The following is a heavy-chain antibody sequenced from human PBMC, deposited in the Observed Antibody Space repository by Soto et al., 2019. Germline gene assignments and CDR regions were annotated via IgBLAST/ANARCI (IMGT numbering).Heavy chain of an antibody. Sequence: SETLSLTCAVYGGSFSGYYWSWIRQPPGKGLEWIGEINHSGSTNYNPSLKSRVTISVDTSKNQFSLKLSSVTAADTAVYYCARERVVVPAAMRWFDPWGQGTLVTVSS. D-gene: IGHD2-2*01. V-gene: IGHV4-34*01. CDR3: ARERVVVPAAMRWFDP. CDR1: GGSFSGYY. CDR2: INHSGST. J-gene: IGHJ5*02.